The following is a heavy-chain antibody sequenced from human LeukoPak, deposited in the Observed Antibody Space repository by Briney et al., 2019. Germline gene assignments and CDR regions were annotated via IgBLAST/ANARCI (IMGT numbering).Heavy chain of an antibody. CDR3: ARDSALLWFGELDS. J-gene: IGHJ5*02. Sequence: PSETLSLTCSVSGGSISSGDHYWSWIRQPPGKGLEWIGNIYYSGSTNYNASFKSRITISVGTSRNQFSLKLTSVTAADTAVYFCARDSALLWFGELDSWSQGTVVTVSS. D-gene: IGHD3-10*01. V-gene: IGHV4-30-4*01. CDR2: IYYSGST. CDR1: GGSISSGDHY.